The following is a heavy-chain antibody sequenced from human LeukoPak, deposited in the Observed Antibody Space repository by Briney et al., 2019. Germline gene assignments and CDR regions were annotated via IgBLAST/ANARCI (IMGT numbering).Heavy chain of an antibody. CDR1: GFTFSSYW. CDR2: IKQDGSEK. D-gene: IGHD4-11*01. V-gene: IGHV3-7*01. Sequence: GGSLRLSXAASGFTFSSYWMSWVRQAPGKGLEWVANIKQDGSEKYYVDSVKGRFTISRDNAKNSLYLQMNSLRAEDTAVYYCARALRRPLQYYFDYWGQGTLVTVSS. CDR3: ARALRRPLQYYFDY. J-gene: IGHJ4*02.